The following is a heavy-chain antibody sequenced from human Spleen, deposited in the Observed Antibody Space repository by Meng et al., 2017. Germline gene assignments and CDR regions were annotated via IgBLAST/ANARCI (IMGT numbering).Heavy chain of an antibody. CDR2: INHSGST. CDR1: GGSFSGYY. J-gene: IGHJ5*02. V-gene: IGHV4-34*01. CDR3: PREAVAGNWFDP. D-gene: IGHD6-19*01. Sequence: QVQVQQWGAGLLKPAETLSLTCAVYGGSFSGYYWSWIRQPPGKGLEWIGEINHSGSTNYNPSLKSRVTISVDTSQNNLSLKLSSVTAADTAVYYCPREAVAGNWFDPWGQGTLVTVSS.